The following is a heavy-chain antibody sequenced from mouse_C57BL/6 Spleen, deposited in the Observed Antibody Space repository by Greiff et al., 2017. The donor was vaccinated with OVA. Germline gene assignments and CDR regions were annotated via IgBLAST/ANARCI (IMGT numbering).Heavy chain of an antibody. V-gene: IGHV5-6*01. J-gene: IGHJ1*03. CDR1: GFTFSSYG. Sequence: EVHLVESGGDLVKPGGSLKLSCAASGFTFSSYGMSWVRQTPDKRLEWVATISSGGSYTYYPDSVKGRFTISRDNAKNTLYLQMSSLKSEDTAMYYCARRAGPYWYFDVWGTGTTVTVSS. CDR3: ARRAGPYWYFDV. CDR2: ISSGGSYT.